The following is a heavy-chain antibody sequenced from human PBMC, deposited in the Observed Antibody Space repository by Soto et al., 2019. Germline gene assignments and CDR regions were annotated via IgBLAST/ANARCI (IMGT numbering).Heavy chain of an antibody. CDR3: ARDFPLNWFDS. V-gene: IGHV3-74*01. CDR1: RGAFGDYW. J-gene: IGHJ5*01. CDR2: INRDANDI. Sequence: EVQLVESGGGLVQPGGSLRLSCEASRGAFGDYWKHWVRQATGKGLVWVSRINRDANDIIYADSVKGRFTASRDNAKNMVFLQMNSLRFEDTAVYYCARDFPLNWFDSWGQGTLVTVSS.